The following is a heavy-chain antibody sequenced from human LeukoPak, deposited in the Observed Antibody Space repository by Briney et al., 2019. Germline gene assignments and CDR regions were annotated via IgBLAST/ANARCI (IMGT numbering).Heavy chain of an antibody. J-gene: IGHJ6*03. CDR1: GGSFSGYY. CDR2: INHSGST. CDR3: AREGGYCSSTSCAPTYMDV. V-gene: IGHV4-34*01. Sequence: PSETLSLTCAVYGGSFSGYYWSWIRHPPAKGLEWIGEINHSGSTNYNPSLKSRVTISVDTSKNQISLKLSSVTAADTAVYYCAREGGYCSSTSCAPTYMDVWGKGTTVTVSS. D-gene: IGHD2-2*01.